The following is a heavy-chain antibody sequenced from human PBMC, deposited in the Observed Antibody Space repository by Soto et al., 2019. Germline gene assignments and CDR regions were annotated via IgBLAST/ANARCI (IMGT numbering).Heavy chain of an antibody. J-gene: IGHJ4*02. Sequence: EVQLLESGGGLVQPGGSLRLSCAASGFTFSTYAMNWVRQTPGKGLEWLSSLSGSTGTTFYADSVKRRFAISRDNSKNTQYLQLNSISAAETAVYYCVNSRVRLREAYDFDRWGQGTLVTVSS. CDR2: LSGSTGTT. CDR3: VNSRVRLREAYDFDR. V-gene: IGHV3-23*01. CDR1: GFTFSTYA. D-gene: IGHD6-25*01.